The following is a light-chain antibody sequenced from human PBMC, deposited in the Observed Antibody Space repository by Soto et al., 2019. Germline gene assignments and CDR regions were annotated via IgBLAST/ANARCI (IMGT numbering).Light chain of an antibody. J-gene: IGKJ3*01. CDR1: QSISSSY. V-gene: IGKV3-20*01. CDR2: GAS. Sequence: EIVLTQSPGTLSLSPGERATLSCRASQSISSSYLAWYQQKPGQAPRLLIYGASSRATGIPDRFSGSGSGTDFTLTINRLEPEDFAVYYCQQYGGSPFTFGPGTKVDFK. CDR3: QQYGGSPFT.